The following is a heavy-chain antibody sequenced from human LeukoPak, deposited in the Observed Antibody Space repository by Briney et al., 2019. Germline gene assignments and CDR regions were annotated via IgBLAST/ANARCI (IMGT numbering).Heavy chain of an antibody. V-gene: IGHV1-2*02. CDR1: GYTFTGYY. CDR2: INPNSGGT. CDR3: ARGDAGATDY. J-gene: IGHJ4*02. D-gene: IGHD1-26*01. Sequence: ASVEVSCKASGYTFTGYYMHWVRQAPGQGLEWMGWINPNSGGTNYARKFQGRVTMTRDTSISTAYMELSRLRSDDTAVYYCARGDAGATDYWGQGTLVTVSS.